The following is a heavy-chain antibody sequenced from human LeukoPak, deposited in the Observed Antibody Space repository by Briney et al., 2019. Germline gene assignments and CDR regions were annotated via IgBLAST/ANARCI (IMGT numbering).Heavy chain of an antibody. J-gene: IGHJ4*02. CDR1: GYTFTGYY. CDR2: INPNSGGT. D-gene: IGHD6-19*01. Sequence: ASVKVSCKASGYTFTGYYIHWVRQAPGQGLEWMGWINPNSGGTNYAQKFQGRVTMTRDTSISTAYMELSRLRSDDTAVYYCARDWDIAVAFFDCWGQGTRVTVSS. CDR3: ARDWDIAVAFFDC. V-gene: IGHV1-2*02.